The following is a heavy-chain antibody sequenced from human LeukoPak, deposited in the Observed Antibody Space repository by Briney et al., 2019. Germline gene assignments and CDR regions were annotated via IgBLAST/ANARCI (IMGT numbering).Heavy chain of an antibody. CDR3: ARDWYYRMDV. D-gene: IGHD1-14*01. J-gene: IGHJ6*02. CDR1: GFSFSIYA. Sequence: GGSLRLSCAASGFSFSIYAMHWVRQAPGKGLEWVAVIKGDGSGTTYADSVKGRFTISRDNAKNTLYLQMNSLRAEDTAVYYCARDWYYRMDVWGQGTTVTVSS. V-gene: IGHV3-74*01. CDR2: IKGDGSGT.